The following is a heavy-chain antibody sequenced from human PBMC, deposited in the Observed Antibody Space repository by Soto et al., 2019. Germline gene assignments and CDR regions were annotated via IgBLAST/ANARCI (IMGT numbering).Heavy chain of an antibody. CDR2: INHSGST. CDR1: GGSFSGYY. V-gene: IGHV4-34*01. D-gene: IGHD3-9*01. J-gene: IGHJ5*02. CDR3: ARENYVLRYFDWLFTNWFDP. Sequence: SETLSLTCAVYGGSFSGYYWSWIRQPPGKGLEWIGEINHSGSTNYNPSLKSRVTISVDTSKNQFSLKLSSVTAADTAVYYCARENYVLRYFDWLFTNWFDPWGQGTLVTVS.